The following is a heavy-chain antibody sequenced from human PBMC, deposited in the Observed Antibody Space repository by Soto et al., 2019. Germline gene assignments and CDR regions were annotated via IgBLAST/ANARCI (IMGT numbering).Heavy chain of an antibody. J-gene: IGHJ6*03. D-gene: IGHD3-9*01. CDR2: ISSSGSTI. CDR1: GFTFSDYY. V-gene: IGHV3-11*01. Sequence: GGSLRLSCAASGFTFSDYYMSWIRQAPGKGLEWVSYISSSGSTIYYADSVKGRFTISRDNAKNSLYLQMNSLRAEDTAVYYCASDKRTSRHDWLPRSDYYYMDVWGKGTTVTVSS. CDR3: ASDKRTSRHDWLPRSDYYYMDV.